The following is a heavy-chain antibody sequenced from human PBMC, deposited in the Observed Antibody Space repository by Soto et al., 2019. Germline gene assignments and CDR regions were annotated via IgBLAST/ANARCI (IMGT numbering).Heavy chain of an antibody. CDR1: GFTFSSYG. CDR2: ISYDGSNK. Sequence: PGGSLRLSCAASGFTFSSYGMHWVRQAPGKGLEWVAVISYDGSNKYYADSVKGRFTISRDNSKNTLYLQMNSLRAEDTAVYYCAKGQWLASFQHWGQGTLVTVS. J-gene: IGHJ1*01. V-gene: IGHV3-30*18. CDR3: AKGQWLASFQH. D-gene: IGHD6-19*01.